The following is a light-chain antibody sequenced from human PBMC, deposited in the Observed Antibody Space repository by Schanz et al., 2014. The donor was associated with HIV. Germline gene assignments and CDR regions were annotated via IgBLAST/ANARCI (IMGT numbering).Light chain of an antibody. CDR1: QSVKSNF. CDR2: GAS. V-gene: IGKV3-20*01. J-gene: IGKJ1*01. Sequence: EIVLTQSPGTLSLSPGERGTLSCRASQSVKSNFIGWYQQKPGQAPRLLIFGASNRATGIPDRFSGGVSGTDFTLTISRVEPEDYAVYYCQHEGRKKGTFAKGNKVEV. CDR3: QHEGRKKGT.